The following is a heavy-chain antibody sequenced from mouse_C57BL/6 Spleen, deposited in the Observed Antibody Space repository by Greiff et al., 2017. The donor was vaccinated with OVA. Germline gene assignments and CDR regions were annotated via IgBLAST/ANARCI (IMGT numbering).Heavy chain of an antibody. CDR1: GYTFTSYW. D-gene: IGHD1-1*01. V-gene: IGHV1-61*01. CDR3: AREGVFITTVVGYVDY. Sequence: QVQLQQPGAELVRPGSSVKLSCKASGYTFTSYWMDWVKQRPGQGLEWIGNIYPSDSETHYNQKFKDKATLTVDKSSSTAYMQLSSLTSEDSAVYYCAREGVFITTVVGYVDYWGQGTTLTVSS. CDR2: IYPSDSET. J-gene: IGHJ2*01.